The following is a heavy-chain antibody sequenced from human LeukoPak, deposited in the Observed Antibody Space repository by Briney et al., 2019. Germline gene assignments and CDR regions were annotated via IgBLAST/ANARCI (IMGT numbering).Heavy chain of an antibody. J-gene: IGHJ4*02. D-gene: IGHD3-10*01. CDR1: GFTFSSYA. V-gene: IGHV3-23*01. Sequence: GGSLRLSCAASGFTFSSYAMSWVRQAPGKGLEWVSAISGSGGSTYYADSVKGRFTISRDNSKNTLYLQMNSLRAEDTAVYYCANIYYGSGSYRSGFDYWGQGTLVTASS. CDR2: ISGSGGST. CDR3: ANIYYGSGSYRSGFDY.